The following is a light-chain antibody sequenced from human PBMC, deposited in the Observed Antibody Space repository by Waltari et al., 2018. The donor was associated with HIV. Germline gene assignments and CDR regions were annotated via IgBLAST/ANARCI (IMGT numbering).Light chain of an antibody. Sequence: QSALTQPASVSGSPGQSITISCPGTSSNIGTYNLVSWHQQHPGKAPKTLIYEVSQRPSGVSNRVAGSKSGNTASLTISGLQAEDEADYYCCSYAGSSTLVFGGGTKVTVL. V-gene: IGLV2-23*02. CDR2: EVS. CDR3: CSYAGSSTLV. J-gene: IGLJ3*02. CDR1: SSNIGTYNL.